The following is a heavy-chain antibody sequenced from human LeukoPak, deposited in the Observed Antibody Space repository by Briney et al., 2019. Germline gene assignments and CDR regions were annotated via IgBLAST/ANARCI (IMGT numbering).Heavy chain of an antibody. J-gene: IGHJ4*02. Sequence: GGSLRLSCAASGFTFSNYVMTWVRQAPGKGLEWVSTMKGSDGRAWYADSVNGRFIISRDNSKNTLYLQMNSLKTEDTAVYYCTTGLNYHFDYWGQGTLVTVSS. CDR1: GFTFSNYV. CDR3: TTGLNYHFDY. V-gene: IGHV3-23*01. CDR2: MKGSDGRA. D-gene: IGHD5-24*01.